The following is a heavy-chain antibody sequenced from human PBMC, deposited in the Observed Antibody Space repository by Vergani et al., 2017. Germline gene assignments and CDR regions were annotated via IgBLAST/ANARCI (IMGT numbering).Heavy chain of an antibody. CDR3: VRRDFWVGPRTFDF. D-gene: IGHD3-3*01. CDR2: IHNRGKT. V-gene: IGHV4-38-2*01. CDR1: GYSIGSGFY. J-gene: IGHJ3*01. Sequence: QVRLEESGPGLVKPSETLSLTCSVSGYSIGSGFYWAWIRQSPGEGLQWLTSIHNRGKTYHNPSLKSRVSVSLDTSKNRFSLNLTSVTAADSAMYYCVRRDFWVGPRTFDFWGAGTPVTVSS.